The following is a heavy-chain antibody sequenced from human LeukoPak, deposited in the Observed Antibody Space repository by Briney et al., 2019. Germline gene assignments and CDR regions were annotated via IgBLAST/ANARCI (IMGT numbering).Heavy chain of an antibody. V-gene: IGHV1-69*13. J-gene: IGHJ5*02. CDR1: GGTFSSYA. CDR3: ASSLVCSSTSCYYDWFDP. CDR2: IIPIFGTA. D-gene: IGHD2-2*01. Sequence: SVKVSCKASGGTFSSYAISWVRQAPGQGLEWMGGIIPIFGTANYAQKFQGRVTITADESTSTAYMELSSLRPEDTAVYYCASSLVCSSTSCYYDWFDPWGQGTLSPSPQ.